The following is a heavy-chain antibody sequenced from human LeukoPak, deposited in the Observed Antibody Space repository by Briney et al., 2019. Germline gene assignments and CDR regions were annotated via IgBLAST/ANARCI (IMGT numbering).Heavy chain of an antibody. CDR3: ARHGTAGGRLVN. V-gene: IGHV4-4*07. D-gene: IGHD6-13*01. J-gene: IGHJ4*02. CDR2: IYTSGST. CDR1: GGSISSYY. Sequence: SETLSLTCTVSGGSISSYYWSWIRQPAGKGLEWIGRIYTSGSTNYNPSLKSRVTMSVDTSKNQFSLKLNSVTAADTAVYYCARHGTAGGRLVNWGQGTLVSVSS.